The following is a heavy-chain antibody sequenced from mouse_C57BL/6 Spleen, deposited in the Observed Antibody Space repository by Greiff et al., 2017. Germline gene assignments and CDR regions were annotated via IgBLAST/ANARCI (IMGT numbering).Heavy chain of an antibody. CDR1: GYTFTSYW. V-gene: IGHV1-69*01. Sequence: QVQLQQPGAELVMPGASVKLSCKASGYTFTSYWMHWVKQRPGRGLEWIGELDPSDSYPNYNQQFKGKSTLTVDKSSSTAYMQISSLTAEGSAVYYCARVLLRPTLYYAMDYWGQGTSVTVSS. J-gene: IGHJ4*01. CDR2: LDPSDSYP. D-gene: IGHD1-1*01. CDR3: ARVLLRPTLYYAMDY.